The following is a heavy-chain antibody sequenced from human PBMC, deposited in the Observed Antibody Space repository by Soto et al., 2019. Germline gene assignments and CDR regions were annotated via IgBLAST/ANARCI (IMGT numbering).Heavy chain of an antibody. CDR3: TREQSDDNYFDH. V-gene: IGHV4-4*02. Sequence: SETLSLTCAVSGGSISSSNWWSWVRQPPGKGLEWLGYIYYGGGTNYNPSLKSRVTISLDKSKSQFSLRLISVTAADTAVYYCTREQSDDNYFDHWGQGTLVTVSS. CDR2: IYYGGGT. J-gene: IGHJ5*02. CDR1: GGSISSSNW. D-gene: IGHD6-19*01.